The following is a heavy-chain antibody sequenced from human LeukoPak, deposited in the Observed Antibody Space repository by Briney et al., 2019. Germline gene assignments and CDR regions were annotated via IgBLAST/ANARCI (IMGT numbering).Heavy chain of an antibody. CDR1: GGTFSSYA. CDR3: ARAYSGSYDLDAFDI. D-gene: IGHD1-26*01. V-gene: IGHV1-69*05. J-gene: IGHJ3*02. Sequence: GASVKVSCKASGGTFSSYAISWVRQAPGQGLEWMGRIIPIFGTANYAQKFQSRVTITTDESMSTAYMELSSLRSEDTAVYYCARAYSGSYDLDAFDIWGQGTMVTVSS. CDR2: IIPIFGTA.